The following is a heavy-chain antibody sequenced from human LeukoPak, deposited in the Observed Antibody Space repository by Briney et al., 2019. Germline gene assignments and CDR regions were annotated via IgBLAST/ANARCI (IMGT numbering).Heavy chain of an antibody. CDR3: ARAHYYYGMDV. CDR1: GSTFSSYW. V-gene: IGHV3-7*03. CDR2: IKQDGSEK. J-gene: IGHJ6*04. Sequence: PGGSLRLSCAASGSTFSSYWMSWVRQAPGKGLEWVANIKQDGSEKYYVDSVKGRFTISRDNAKNSLYLQMNSLRAEDTAVYYCARAHYYYGMDVWGKGTTVTVSS.